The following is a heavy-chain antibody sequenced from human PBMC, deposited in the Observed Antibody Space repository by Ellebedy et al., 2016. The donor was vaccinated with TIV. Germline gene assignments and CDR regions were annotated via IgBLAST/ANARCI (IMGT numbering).Heavy chain of an antibody. CDR1: GFSFSSYA. J-gene: IGHJ3*02. Sequence: PGGSLRLSCAAAGFSFSSYAMTWVRQAPGTGLEWVSTITGRGDTTYYADAVKGRFTISRDNSNNTVYLHMNSLRVDDTAMYHCAKDLRDSSGYFSNLGTFDIWGQGTMVSVSS. D-gene: IGHD3-22*01. CDR2: ITGRGDTT. V-gene: IGHV3-23*01. CDR3: AKDLRDSSGYFSNLGTFDI.